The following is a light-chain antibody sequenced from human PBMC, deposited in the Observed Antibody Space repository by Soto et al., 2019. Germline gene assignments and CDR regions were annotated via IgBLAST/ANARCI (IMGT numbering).Light chain of an antibody. CDR2: EVT. V-gene: IGLV2-8*01. Sequence: QSARTQPPSASGSPGQSVTISCTGTSSDVGAYNYVSWYQQYPGKAPKLMIYEVTKRPSGVPDRFSGSKSGNTASLTVSGLQAEDEADYYCTSYVGNDIWVFGGGTKITVL. CDR3: TSYVGNDIWV. J-gene: IGLJ3*02. CDR1: SSDVGAYNY.